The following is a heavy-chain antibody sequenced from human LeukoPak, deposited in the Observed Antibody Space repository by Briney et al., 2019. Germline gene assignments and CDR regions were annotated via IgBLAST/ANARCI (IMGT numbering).Heavy chain of an antibody. Sequence: SGGSLRLSCAASGFTFSSYAMSLVRQAPGKGLEWVSAISGSGGSTYYADSVKGRFTISRDNSKNTLYLQMNSLRAEDTAVYYCAKMHCSSTSCYVNFDYWGQGTLVTVSS. V-gene: IGHV3-23*01. CDR1: GFTFSSYA. CDR2: ISGSGGST. D-gene: IGHD2-2*01. CDR3: AKMHCSSTSCYVNFDY. J-gene: IGHJ4*02.